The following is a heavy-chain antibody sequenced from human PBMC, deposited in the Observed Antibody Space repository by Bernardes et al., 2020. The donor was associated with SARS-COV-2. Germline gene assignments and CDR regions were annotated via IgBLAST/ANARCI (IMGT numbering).Heavy chain of an antibody. Sequence: SETLSLTCTVSGGSISSYYWSWIRQPPGKGLEWIGYIYYSGSTNYNPSLKSRVTISVDTSKNQFSLKLSSVTAADTAVYYCARVHTDYEDLEWLLPTLGYYYYMDVWGKGTTVTVSS. CDR3: ARVHTDYEDLEWLLPTLGYYYYMDV. J-gene: IGHJ6*03. V-gene: IGHV4-59*01. CDR1: GGSISSYY. CDR2: IYYSGST. D-gene: IGHD3-3*01.